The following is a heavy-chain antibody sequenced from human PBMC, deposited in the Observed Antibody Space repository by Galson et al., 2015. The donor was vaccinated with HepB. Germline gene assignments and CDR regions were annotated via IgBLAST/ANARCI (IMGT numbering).Heavy chain of an antibody. Sequence: QSGAEVKKPGESLKISCKGSGYSFTTYWISWVRQMPGKGLEWMGRIDPSDSYTYYSPSFQGHVSISVDKAITTVYLQWSSLKASDTAMYYCARHRGIGELVWEHWGQRTLVTVSS. D-gene: IGHD3-10*01. V-gene: IGHV5-10-1*01. CDR2: IDPSDSYT. CDR3: ARHRGIGELVWEH. CDR1: GYSFTTYW. J-gene: IGHJ1*01.